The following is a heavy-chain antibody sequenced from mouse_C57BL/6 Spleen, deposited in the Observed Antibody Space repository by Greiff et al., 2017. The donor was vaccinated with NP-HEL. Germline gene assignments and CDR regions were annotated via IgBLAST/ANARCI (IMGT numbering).Heavy chain of an antibody. CDR1: GYTFTSYG. J-gene: IGHJ2*01. CDR3: ARNGVLTGWEYYFDY. Sequence: QVQLQQSGAELARPGASVKLSCKASGYTFTSYGISWVKQRTGQGLEWIGEIYPRSGNTYYNEKFKGKATLTADKSSSTAYMELRSLTSEDSAVYFCARNGVLTGWEYYFDYWGQGTTLTVSS. V-gene: IGHV1-81*01. CDR2: IYPRSGNT. D-gene: IGHD4-1*01.